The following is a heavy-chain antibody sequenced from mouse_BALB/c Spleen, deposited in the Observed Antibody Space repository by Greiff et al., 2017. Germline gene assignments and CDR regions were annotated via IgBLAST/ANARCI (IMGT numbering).Heavy chain of an antibody. V-gene: IGHV2-9*02. CDR1: GFSLTSYG. CDR3: ARDNRYDAVVDY. J-gene: IGHJ2*01. Sequence: VKVVESGPGLVAPSQSLSITCTVSGFSLTSYGVHWVRQPPGKGLEWLGVIWAGGSTNYNSALMSRLSISKDNSKSQVFLKMNSLQTDDTAMYYCARDNRYDAVVDYWGQGTTLTVSS. CDR2: IWAGGST. D-gene: IGHD2-14*01.